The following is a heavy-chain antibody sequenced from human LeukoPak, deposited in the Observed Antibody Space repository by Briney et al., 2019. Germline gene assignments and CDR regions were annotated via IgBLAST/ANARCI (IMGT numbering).Heavy chain of an antibody. CDR1: GFNFNYYA. CDR3: AKRILWFGEPLGFDY. Sequence: PGGSLRLSCAVSGFNFNYYAMSWFRQAPGKGLEWVSGISGTAGSTYYADSVQGRFTISRDSSANTLSLQMNSLRAEDTAVYYCAKRILWFGEPLGFDYWGQGTLVTVSS. CDR2: ISGTAGST. J-gene: IGHJ4*02. D-gene: IGHD3-10*01. V-gene: IGHV3-23*01.